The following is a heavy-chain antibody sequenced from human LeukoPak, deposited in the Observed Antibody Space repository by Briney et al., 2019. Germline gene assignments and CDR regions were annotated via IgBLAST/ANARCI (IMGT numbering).Heavy chain of an antibody. V-gene: IGHV4-59*01. CDR3: ARVSGSYYINYHYYYGMDV. Sequence: SETLSLTCTVSGGSISIYYWSWIRQPPGKGLEWIGYIYYSGSTNYNPSLKSRVTISVDTSKNQFSLKLSSVTAADTAVYYCARVSGSYYINYHYYYGMDVWGQGTTVTVSS. D-gene: IGHD1-26*01. J-gene: IGHJ6*02. CDR1: GGSISIYY. CDR2: IYYSGST.